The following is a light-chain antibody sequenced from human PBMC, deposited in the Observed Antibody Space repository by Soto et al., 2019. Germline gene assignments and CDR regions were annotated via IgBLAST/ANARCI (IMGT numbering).Light chain of an antibody. CDR2: DAS. CDR1: QSISRW. CDR3: QQYNSFSLIT. Sequence: DIQMTQSPSTLSASVGDTVTITCRASQSISRWLAWYQQKPGKAPKILISDASILESGVPSRFSGTGSGTEFTLTISSLQPDDFATYFCQQYNSFSLITFGQGTRLEIK. V-gene: IGKV1-5*01. J-gene: IGKJ5*01.